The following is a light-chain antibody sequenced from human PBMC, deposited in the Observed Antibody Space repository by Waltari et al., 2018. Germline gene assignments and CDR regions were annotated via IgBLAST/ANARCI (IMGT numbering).Light chain of an antibody. CDR1: SSDVGSYNL. V-gene: IGLV2-23*01. CDR2: EGR. J-gene: IGLJ3*02. Sequence: QSALTQTASVSGSPGQSITISCHGTSSDVGSYNLVTWYQQHPGKVPKFMIYEGRERPSGVSNRFSGTKSGNTATLTISGLQAEDEADYYCCSYAGSNSWVFGGGTKLTVV. CDR3: CSYAGSNSWV.